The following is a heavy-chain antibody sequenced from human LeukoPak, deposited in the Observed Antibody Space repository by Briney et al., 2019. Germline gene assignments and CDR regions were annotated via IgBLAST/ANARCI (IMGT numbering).Heavy chain of an antibody. J-gene: IGHJ4*02. CDR3: ARERVYSNYVENYFDY. CDR2: INPNSGGT. CDR1: GYTFTGYY. D-gene: IGHD4-11*01. Sequence: ASVKVSCKASGYTFTGYYMHWVRQAPGQGLEWMGWINPNSGGTNYAQKFQGSVIMTRDTSISTAYMELSRLRSDDTAVYYCARERVYSNYVENYFDYWGQGTLVTVSS. V-gene: IGHV1-2*02.